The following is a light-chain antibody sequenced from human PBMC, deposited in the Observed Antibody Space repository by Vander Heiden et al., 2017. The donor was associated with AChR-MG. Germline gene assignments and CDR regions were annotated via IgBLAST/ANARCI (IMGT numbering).Light chain of an antibody. J-gene: IGLJ3*02. CDR2: SND. V-gene: IGLV1-44*01. Sequence: QSVLTQPPSASGPPGQRVTISRSGSRSNIGSNTVNWYPQLPGAAPKLLMFSNDQRPSGVPDRFSGSKSGTSASLAISGLQSEDEAGFYCAAWDDNVNVLVFGGGTKLTVL. CDR1: RSNIGSNT. CDR3: AAWDDNVNVLV.